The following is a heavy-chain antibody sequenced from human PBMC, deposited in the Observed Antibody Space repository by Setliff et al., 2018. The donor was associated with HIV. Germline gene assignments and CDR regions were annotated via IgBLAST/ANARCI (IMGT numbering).Heavy chain of an antibody. CDR1: GYTFTGHY. Sequence: ASVKVSCKASGYTFTGHYLYWMRQAPGQGLEWMGRSNPDSGDTNYAQTSQGRVTLTRDTSITTAFMELSRLSSDDTALYYCARGHYDILTGYFFDLWGRGTLVTVSS. D-gene: IGHD3-9*01. CDR2: SNPDSGDT. CDR3: ARGHYDILTGYFFDL. J-gene: IGHJ2*01. V-gene: IGHV1-2*06.